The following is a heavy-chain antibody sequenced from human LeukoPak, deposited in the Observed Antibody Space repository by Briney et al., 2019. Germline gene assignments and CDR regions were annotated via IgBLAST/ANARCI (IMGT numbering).Heavy chain of an antibody. CDR1: GFTFSISE. CDR3: ATPVSGSYYYGMDV. CDR2: ISIIGSTI. J-gene: IGHJ6*04. D-gene: IGHD2-15*01. Sequence: PGGSLRLSCAASGFTFSISEMNWVRQAPGKGLEWVSYISIIGSTIYYADSVRGRFTISRDNAKNSLNLQMNSLRAEDTAVYYCATPVSGSYYYGMDVWGKGTTVTVS. V-gene: IGHV3-48*03.